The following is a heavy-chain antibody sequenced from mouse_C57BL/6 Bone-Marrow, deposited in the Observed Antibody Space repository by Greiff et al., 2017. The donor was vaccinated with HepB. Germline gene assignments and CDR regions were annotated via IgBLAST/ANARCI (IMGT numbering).Heavy chain of an antibody. J-gene: IGHJ2*01. CDR3: TGGAAY. V-gene: IGHV6-3*01. CDR2: IRLKSDNYAT. Sequence: EVQLVGPGGGLVQPGGSMKLSGVASGFTFSNYWMNWVRPSPEKGLEGVAQIRLKSDNYATHDAESVKGRFTISRDDSKSSVYLQMNNLRAEDTGIYYCTGGAAYWGQGTTLTVSS. CDR1: GFTFSNYW.